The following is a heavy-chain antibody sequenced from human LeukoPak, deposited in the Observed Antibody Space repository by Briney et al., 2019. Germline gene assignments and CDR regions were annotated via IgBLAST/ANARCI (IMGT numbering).Heavy chain of an antibody. D-gene: IGHD3-22*01. Sequence: SETLSLTCAVYGGSFSGYYWSWIRQPPGKGLEWIGEINHSGSTNYNPSLKSRVTISVDTSKNQFSLKLSSVTAADTAVYYCASIHYYDSSGYPSWGQGTLVTVSS. V-gene: IGHV4-34*01. CDR1: GGSFSGYY. J-gene: IGHJ5*02. CDR2: INHSGST. CDR3: ASIHYYDSSGYPS.